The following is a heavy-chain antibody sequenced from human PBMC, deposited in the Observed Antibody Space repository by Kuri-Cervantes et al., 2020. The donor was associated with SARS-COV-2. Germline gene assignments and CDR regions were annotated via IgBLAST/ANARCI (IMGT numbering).Heavy chain of an antibody. D-gene: IGHD3-3*01. CDR1: GGSISSHY. V-gene: IGHV4-59*11. Sequence: GSLRLSCTVSGGSISSHYWSWIRQPPGKGLEWIGYIYYSGSTNYNPSLKSRVTISVDTSKNQFSLKLSSVTAADTAVYYCARADDFWSGHDAFDIWGQGTMVTVSS. CDR3: ARADDFWSGHDAFDI. CDR2: IYYSGST. J-gene: IGHJ3*02.